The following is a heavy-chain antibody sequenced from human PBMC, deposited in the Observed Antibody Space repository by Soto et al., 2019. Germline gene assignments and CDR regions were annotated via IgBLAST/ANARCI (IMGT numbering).Heavy chain of an antibody. J-gene: IGHJ3*02. CDR3: ARAEDCGGDCYSTAAFDI. CDR1: GFTFSSYS. D-gene: IGHD2-21*01. CDR2: ISSSSSYI. Sequence: EVQLVESGGGLVKPGGSLRLSCAASGFTFSSYSMNWVRQAPGEGLEWVSSISSSSSYIYYADSVKGRFTISRDNAKNSVYLQKNSLRAEDTAVYYCARAEDCGGDCYSTAAFDIWGPGTMVTVSS. V-gene: IGHV3-21*01.